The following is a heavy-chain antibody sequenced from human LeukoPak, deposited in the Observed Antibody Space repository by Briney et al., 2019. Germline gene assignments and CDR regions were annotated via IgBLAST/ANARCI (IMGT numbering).Heavy chain of an antibody. J-gene: IGHJ4*02. D-gene: IGHD3-22*01. CDR3: ARVSDYYDSSGYYLTDY. CDR1: GGSFSGYY. CDR2: INHSGST. Sequence: ETLSLTCAVYGGSFSGYYWSXIRQPPGKGLEWIXEINHSGSTNYNPSLKSRVTISVDTSKNQFSLKLSSVTAADTAVYYCARVSDYYDSSGYYLTDYWGQGTLVTVSS. V-gene: IGHV4-34*01.